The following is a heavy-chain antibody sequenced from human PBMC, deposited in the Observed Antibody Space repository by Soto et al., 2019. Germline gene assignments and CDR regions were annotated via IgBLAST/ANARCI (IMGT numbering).Heavy chain of an antibody. V-gene: IGHV4-30-4*01. J-gene: IGHJ4*02. CDR1: GVSIIDDNYY. CDR3: AGGLSGDKVDQ. D-gene: IGHD2-21*01. CDR2: LYHGETT. Sequence: SETLTLTCTVSGVSIIDDNYYWSWIRQSPGKGLEWIGHLYHGETTYTNPSLKSRPTISVDTSKTQFSLNLNSVTAADAAVYYCAGGLSGDKVDQWGQGTLVTVSS.